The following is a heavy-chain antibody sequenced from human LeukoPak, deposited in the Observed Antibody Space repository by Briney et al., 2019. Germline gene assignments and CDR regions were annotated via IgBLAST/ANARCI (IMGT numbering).Heavy chain of an antibody. CDR3: AKRVAVAVYGMDV. V-gene: IGHV3-23*01. D-gene: IGHD6-19*01. Sequence: PGGSLRLSCAASGFTFSSYAMSWVRQALGKGLEWVSGISGSGGSTYYADSVKGRFTISRDNSKNTLYLQMNSLRAEDTAVYYCAKRVAVAVYGMDVWGQGTTVTVSS. CDR2: ISGSGGST. J-gene: IGHJ6*02. CDR1: GFTFSSYA.